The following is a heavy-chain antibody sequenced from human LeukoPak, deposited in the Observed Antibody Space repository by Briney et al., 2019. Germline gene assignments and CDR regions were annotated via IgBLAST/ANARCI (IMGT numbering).Heavy chain of an antibody. J-gene: IGHJ6*02. CDR1: GYSFTSYW. D-gene: IGHD4-17*01. Sequence: GESLKISCKGSGYSFTSYWIGWVRQMPGKGLEWMGIIYPGDSDTRYSPSFQGQVTISADKSISTAYLQWSSLKASDTAMYYCARHFYGDDAMGYYYYGMDVWGQGTTVTVSS. CDR3: ARHFYGDDAMGYYYYGMDV. V-gene: IGHV5-51*01. CDR2: IYPGDSDT.